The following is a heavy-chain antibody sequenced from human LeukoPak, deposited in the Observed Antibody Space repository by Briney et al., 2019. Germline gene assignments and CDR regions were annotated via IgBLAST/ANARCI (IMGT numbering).Heavy chain of an antibody. V-gene: IGHV4-34*01. Sequence: SETLSLTCAVYGGSFSGYYWSWIRQPPGKGLEWIGEINHSGSTNYNPSLKSRVTISVDTSKYQFSLKLSSVTAADTAVYYCARVGHPGIADRWGQGTLVTVSS. D-gene: IGHD6-13*01. CDR1: GGSFSGYY. CDR3: ARVGHPGIADR. CDR2: INHSGST. J-gene: IGHJ5*02.